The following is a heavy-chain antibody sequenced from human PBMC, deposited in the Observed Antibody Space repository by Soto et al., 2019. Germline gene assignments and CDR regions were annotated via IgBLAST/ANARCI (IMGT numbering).Heavy chain of an antibody. CDR3: ARDDAGPQAFDN. CDR1: GFTFSSYW. D-gene: IGHD6-13*01. CDR2: INPDGSDT. V-gene: IGHV3-74*01. J-gene: IGHJ4*02. Sequence: GGSLRLSCAGSGFTFSSYWMHWVRQAPGEGLVWISCINPDGSDTRHTDSVKGRFTISRDNAKNTLYMQMNSLRAEDTAVYYCARDDAGPQAFDNWGQGTLVTVSS.